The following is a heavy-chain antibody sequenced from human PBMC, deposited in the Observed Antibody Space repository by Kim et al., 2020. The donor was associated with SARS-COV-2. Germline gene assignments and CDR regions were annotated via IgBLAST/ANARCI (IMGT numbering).Heavy chain of an antibody. J-gene: IGHJ6*03. Sequence: DSVKGRFTISRDNSMHTLYLQMNSLGAADTAVYYCAKDAASVAVYKTYMDVWGKGTTVTVSS. D-gene: IGHD6-6*01. CDR3: AKDAASVAVYKTYMDV. V-gene: IGHV3-30*02.